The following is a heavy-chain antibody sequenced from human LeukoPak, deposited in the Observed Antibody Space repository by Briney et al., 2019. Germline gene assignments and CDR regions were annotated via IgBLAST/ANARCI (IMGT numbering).Heavy chain of an antibody. V-gene: IGHV1-46*01. CDR1: GYTFTSYY. Sequence: GASVKVSCKASGYTFTSYYMHWVRQAPGQGLEWMGIINPSGGSTSYAQKFQGRVTMTTDTSTSTAYMELRSLRSDDTAVYYCARDRAGVCSGGSCYRDGWFDPWGQGTLVTVSS. D-gene: IGHD2-15*01. CDR3: ARDRAGVCSGGSCYRDGWFDP. CDR2: INPSGGST. J-gene: IGHJ5*02.